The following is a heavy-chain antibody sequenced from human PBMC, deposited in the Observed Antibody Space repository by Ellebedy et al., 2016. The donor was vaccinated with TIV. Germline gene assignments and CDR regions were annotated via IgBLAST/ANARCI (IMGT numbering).Heavy chain of an antibody. J-gene: IGHJ6*02. CDR1: GGTFSNYA. CDR2: IIPIHGIA. CDR3: ARDRDSSGWDEYYYYGMDV. Sequence: AASVKVSCKASGGTFSNYAISWVRQAPGQGLEWMGRIIPIHGIANYAQKFQGSVTITADKSTSTAYMELSSLRSADTAVYYCARDRDSSGWDEYYYYGMDVWGQGTTVTVSS. V-gene: IGHV1-69*04. D-gene: IGHD6-19*01.